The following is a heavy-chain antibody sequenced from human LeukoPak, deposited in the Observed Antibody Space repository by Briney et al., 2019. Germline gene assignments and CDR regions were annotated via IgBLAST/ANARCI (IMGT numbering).Heavy chain of an antibody. D-gene: IGHD3-3*01. V-gene: IGHV3-30-3*01. Sequence: GGSLRLSCAASGFTFSSYAMHWVRQAPGKGLEWVAVISYDGSNKYYADSVKGRFTISRDNSKNTLYLQMTSLRAEDKAVYYGARGELYGFLSGYRFDYWGQGTLVTVSS. CDR1: GFTFSSYA. CDR2: ISYDGSNK. CDR3: ARGELYGFLSGYRFDY. J-gene: IGHJ4*02.